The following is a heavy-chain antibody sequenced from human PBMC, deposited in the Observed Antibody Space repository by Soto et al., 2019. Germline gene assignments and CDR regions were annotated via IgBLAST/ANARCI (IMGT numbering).Heavy chain of an antibody. D-gene: IGHD3-22*01. V-gene: IGHV1-18*01. CDR2: ISAYNGNT. Sequence: ASVKVSCKASGYTFTSYGISWVRQAPGQGLEWMGWISAYNGNTNYAQKLQGRVTMTTDTSTSTAYMELRSLRSDDTAVYYCARDFGGGGYYYASSGSGFDYWGQGTLVTVS. CDR1: GYTFTSYG. CDR3: ARDFGGGGYYYASSGSGFDY. J-gene: IGHJ4*02.